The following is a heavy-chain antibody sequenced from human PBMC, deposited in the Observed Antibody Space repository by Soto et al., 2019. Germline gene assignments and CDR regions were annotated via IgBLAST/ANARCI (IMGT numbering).Heavy chain of an antibody. CDR2: IWHDGGNK. J-gene: IGHJ4*02. D-gene: IGHD3-16*01. CDR3: ARDGDVNTGFGKDY. CDR1: GFTFSSYG. V-gene: IGHV3-33*01. Sequence: GGALRLSCAASGFTFSSYGMNWVRQAPGKGLEWVAFIWHDGGNKFYAESVKGRFTISRDNSKNTLYLQMTSLSAEDTAMYYCARDGDVNTGFGKDYWGQGTLV.